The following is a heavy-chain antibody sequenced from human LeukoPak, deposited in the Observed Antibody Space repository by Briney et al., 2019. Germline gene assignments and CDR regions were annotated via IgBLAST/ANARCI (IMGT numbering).Heavy chain of an antibody. CDR3: AKDRYYYYIDV. CDR1: GFTFRSYG. CDR2: IPYDGSNK. J-gene: IGHJ6*03. Sequence: GGSLRLSCAASGFTFRSYGMHWVRQAPGKGLEWVTFIPYDGSNKYYTDSVKGRFTISRDNSKNTLYLQMNSLRTEDTAVYYCAKDRYYYYIDVWGKGTTVTVSS. V-gene: IGHV3-30*02.